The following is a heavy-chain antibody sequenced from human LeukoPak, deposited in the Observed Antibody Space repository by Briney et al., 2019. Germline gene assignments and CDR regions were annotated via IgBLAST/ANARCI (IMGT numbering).Heavy chain of an antibody. V-gene: IGHV4-59*01. Sequence: SETLSLTCTVSGGSISSYYWSWIRQPPGKGLEWIGYIYYSGSTNYNPSLKSRVTISVDTSKNQFSLKLSSVTAADTAVYYCARGGWYYYDSSGYYYFGYWGQGTLVTVSS. D-gene: IGHD3-22*01. CDR1: GGSISSYY. CDR3: ARGGWYYYDSSGYYYFGY. J-gene: IGHJ4*02. CDR2: IYYSGST.